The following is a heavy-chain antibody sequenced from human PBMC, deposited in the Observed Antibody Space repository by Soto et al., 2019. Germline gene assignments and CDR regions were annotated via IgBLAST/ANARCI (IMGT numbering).Heavy chain of an antibody. CDR3: ATSFGSGSRAFDY. D-gene: IGHD3-10*01. CDR1: GDTFNFYT. V-gene: IGHV1-69*02. J-gene: IGHJ4*02. Sequence: QVQLVQSGAEVKKPGSSVKVSCKASGDTFNFYTINWVRQAPGLGLEWMGRFNPILSFSNSALKFQGRVTLTADKSTSIADMVLSSLRSEDTAIDYCATSFGSGSRAFDYWGQGALVTVSS. CDR2: FNPILSFS.